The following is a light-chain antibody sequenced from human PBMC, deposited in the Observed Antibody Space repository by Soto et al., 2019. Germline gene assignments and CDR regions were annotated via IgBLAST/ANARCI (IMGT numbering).Light chain of an antibody. CDR1: QKIRNL. CDR3: QQYYPYST. J-gene: IGKJ5*01. Sequence: DVPLTQSPSTLSAAVGDSVTITCRASQKIRNLLAWYQQKPGKAPKPLIFDASTLKTGVPSRFGGSGSGAEFNFTITGLQPDDFSTYFCQQYYPYSTFGQGTRLDIK. V-gene: IGKV1-5*01. CDR2: DAS.